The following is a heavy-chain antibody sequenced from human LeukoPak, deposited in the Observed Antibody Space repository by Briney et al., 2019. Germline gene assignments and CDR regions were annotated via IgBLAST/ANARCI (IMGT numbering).Heavy chain of an antibody. V-gene: IGHV1-18*01. CDR1: GYTFTSYG. J-gene: IGHJ4*02. CDR2: ISAYNGNT. D-gene: IGHD2-15*01. Sequence: EASVKASCKASGYTFTSYGISWVRQAPGQGLEWMGWISAYNGNTNYAQKLQGRVTMTTDTSTSTAYMELRSLRSDDTAVYYCARPQGYCSGGSCYIDYWGQGTLVTVSS. CDR3: ARPQGYCSGGSCYIDY.